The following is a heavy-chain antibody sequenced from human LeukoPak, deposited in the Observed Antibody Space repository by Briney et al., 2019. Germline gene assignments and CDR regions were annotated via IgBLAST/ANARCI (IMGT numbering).Heavy chain of an antibody. CDR1: GGSISSSS. Sequence: LSLTCTVSGGSISSSSYYWGWIRQAPGKGLEWVAVISYDGSNKYYADSVKGRLTISRDNSKNTLYLQMNSLRAEDTAVYYCAKQLISRVPGGMDVWGQGTTVTVSS. J-gene: IGHJ6*02. CDR2: ISYDGSNK. V-gene: IGHV3-30*18. D-gene: IGHD1-1*01. CDR3: AKQLISRVPGGMDV.